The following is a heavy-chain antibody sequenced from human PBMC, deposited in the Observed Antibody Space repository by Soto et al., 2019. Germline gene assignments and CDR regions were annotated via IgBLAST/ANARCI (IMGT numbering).Heavy chain of an antibody. Sequence: PSETLSLTCTVSGVSISSYYWIWIRQPPGKGLEWIGYIYYSGSTNYNPSLKSRVTISVDTSKNQFSLKLSSVTAADTAVYYCARVYGGAFDYWGQGTLVTSPQ. J-gene: IGHJ4*02. CDR3: ARVYGGAFDY. CDR2: IYYSGST. D-gene: IGHD4-17*01. CDR1: GVSISSYY. V-gene: IGHV4-59*01.